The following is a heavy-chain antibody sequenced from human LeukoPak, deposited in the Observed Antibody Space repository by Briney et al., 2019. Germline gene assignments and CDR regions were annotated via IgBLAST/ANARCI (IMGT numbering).Heavy chain of an antibody. D-gene: IGHD4-17*01. J-gene: IGHJ4*02. V-gene: IGHV4-39*01. CDR1: GGSISSRGYY. CDR3: ARHVRNGDYWDY. Sequence: SETLSLTCTVSGGSISSRGYYLSWIRQPPGKGLEWIGNVYYSGSTYYNPSLKSRVTISVDTSKNQFSLKLSSVTAADTAVYYCARHVRNGDYWDYWGQGTLVTVSS. CDR2: VYYSGST.